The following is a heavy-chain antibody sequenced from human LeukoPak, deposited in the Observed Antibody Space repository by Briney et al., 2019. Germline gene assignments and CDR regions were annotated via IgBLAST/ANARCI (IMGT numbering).Heavy chain of an antibody. J-gene: IGHJ4*02. CDR1: GFTFSSYA. V-gene: IGHV3-23*01. Sequence: GGSLRLSCAASGFTFSSYAMSWVRQAPGEGLEWVSAISGSGGSTYYADSVKGRFTISRDNSKNTLYLQVNSLRAEDTAVYYCAKGGQWPADFDYWGQGTLVTVSS. CDR2: ISGSGGST. CDR3: AKGGQWPADFDY. D-gene: IGHD6-19*01.